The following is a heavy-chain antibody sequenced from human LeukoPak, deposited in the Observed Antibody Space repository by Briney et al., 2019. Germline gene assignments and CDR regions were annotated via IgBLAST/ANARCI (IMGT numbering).Heavy chain of an antibody. J-gene: IGHJ4*02. V-gene: IGHV4-34*01. CDR3: ARGLAVDTATVALSAY. Sequence: SETLSLTCAVYGGSFSGYYWSWIRQPPGKGLEWIGEINHSGSTNYNPSLKSRVTISVDTSKNQFSLKLSSVTAADTAVYYCARGLAVDTATVALSAYWGQGTLVTVSS. D-gene: IGHD5-18*01. CDR2: INHSGST. CDR1: GGSFSGYY.